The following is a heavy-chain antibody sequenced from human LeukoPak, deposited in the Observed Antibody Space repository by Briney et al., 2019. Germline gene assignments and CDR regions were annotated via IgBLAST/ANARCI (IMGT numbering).Heavy chain of an antibody. V-gene: IGHV1-69*06. D-gene: IGHD3-9*01. CDR3: ARGGDYDILTGLYDY. CDR1: GYTFSSYA. Sequence: SVKVSCKASGYTFSSYAISWVRQAPGQGLEWMGGIIPIFGTANYAQKFQGRVTITADKSTSTAYMELSSLRSEDTAVYYCARGGDYDILTGLYDYWGQGTLVTVSS. CDR2: IIPIFGTA. J-gene: IGHJ4*02.